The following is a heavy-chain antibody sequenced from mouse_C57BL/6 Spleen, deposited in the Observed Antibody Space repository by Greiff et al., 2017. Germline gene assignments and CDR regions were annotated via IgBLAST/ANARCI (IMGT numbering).Heavy chain of an antibody. CDR3: ARSDGYYGYFDV. CDR1: GYTFTSYW. V-gene: IGHV1-55*01. J-gene: IGHJ1*03. D-gene: IGHD2-3*01. CDR2: IYPGSGST. Sequence: VQLQQPGAELVKPGASVKMSCKASGYTFTSYWITWVKQRPRQGLEWIGDIYPGSGSTNYNEKFKSKATLTVDTSSSTAYMQLSSLTSEDSAVYYCARSDGYYGYFDVWGTGTTVTVSS.